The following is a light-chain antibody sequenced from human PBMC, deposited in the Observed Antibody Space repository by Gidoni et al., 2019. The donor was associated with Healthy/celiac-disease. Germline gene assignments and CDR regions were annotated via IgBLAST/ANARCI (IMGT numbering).Light chain of an antibody. Sequence: ELTHSLGNLSLSPGASASFPCRASQCVSSSYLAWDQQKPGPAPRLLIYGASSRATGSPDRCSGSGSGTDFTLTISRLEPEDVAVYYCQQYGSSPQVTFGQGTKLEIK. V-gene: IGKV3-20*01. J-gene: IGKJ2*01. CDR2: GAS. CDR3: QQYGSSPQVT. CDR1: QCVSSSY.